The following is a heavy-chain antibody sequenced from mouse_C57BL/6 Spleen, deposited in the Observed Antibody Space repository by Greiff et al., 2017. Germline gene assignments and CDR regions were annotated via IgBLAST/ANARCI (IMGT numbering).Heavy chain of an antibody. CDR1: GFTFTDYY. CDR2: IRNKANGYTT. V-gene: IGHV7-3*01. Sequence: EVKLVESGGGLVQPGGSLSLSCAASGFTFTDYYMSWVRQPPGKALEWLGFIRNKANGYTTEYSASVKGRFTISRDNSQSILYLQMNALRAEDSATYYCARSRPYDGLYYFDYWGQGTTLTVSS. D-gene: IGHD2-3*01. CDR3: ARSRPYDGLYYFDY. J-gene: IGHJ2*01.